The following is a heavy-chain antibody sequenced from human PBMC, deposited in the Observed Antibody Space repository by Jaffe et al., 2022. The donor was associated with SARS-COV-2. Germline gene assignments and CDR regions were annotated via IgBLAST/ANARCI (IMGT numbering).Heavy chain of an antibody. D-gene: IGHD2-21*02. CDR2: INPNTGGT. V-gene: IGHV1-2*02. Sequence: QVQLVQSGAEVKKPGASVKVSCKASGYTFTGYYMHWVRQAPGQGLEWMGWINPNTGGTNYAQKFQGRVTVTRDTSISTAYMELSGLRSDDTAVYYCARMAYCGGDCYWYFDLWGRGTLVTVSS. CDR1: GYTFTGYY. J-gene: IGHJ2*01. CDR3: ARMAYCGGDCYWYFDL.